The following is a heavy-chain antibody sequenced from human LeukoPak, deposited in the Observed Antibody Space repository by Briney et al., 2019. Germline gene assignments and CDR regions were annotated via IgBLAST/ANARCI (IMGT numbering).Heavy chain of an antibody. CDR1: GYTFTDYY. CDR2: INPNSGGT. Sequence: ASVTVSYKASGYTFTDYYMHWVRQAPGQGLEWMGWINPNSGGTNYAQKFQGRVTMTRDTSISTAYMELSRLRSDDTAVYYCARMESYYDFWSGYSAWGQGTLVTVSS. J-gene: IGHJ4*02. CDR3: ARMESYYDFWSGYSA. V-gene: IGHV1-2*02. D-gene: IGHD3-3*01.